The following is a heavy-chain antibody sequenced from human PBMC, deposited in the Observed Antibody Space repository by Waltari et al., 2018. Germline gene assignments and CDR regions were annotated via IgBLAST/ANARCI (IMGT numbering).Heavy chain of an antibody. CDR1: GYRFTDYY. CDR3: VTALGDRSSASRPFDV. D-gene: IGHD3-10*01. J-gene: IGHJ3*01. CDR2: VDPEDGET. Sequence: EVQLLQSGTELKKPGSTVKISCQVSGYRFTDYYIHWVQQAPGKGPQWMGLVDPEDGETRYAESFQCRVTITADTSTETAFMELSSLTSDDTAVYYCVTALGDRSSASRPFDVWGLGTLITVSS. V-gene: IGHV1-69-2*01.